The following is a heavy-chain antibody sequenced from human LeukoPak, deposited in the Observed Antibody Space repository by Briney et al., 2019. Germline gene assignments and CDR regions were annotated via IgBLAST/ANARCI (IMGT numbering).Heavy chain of an antibody. V-gene: IGHV3-15*01. D-gene: IGHD3-22*01. J-gene: IGHJ4*02. Sequence: KPGGSLTLSCAASGFPFNKAWMTWVRQSPGKRLQWVGRIQRKTDGGTTDYAAPVKGRFTISRDESENTLSRQMDSLKNEDPAVYYCIADPARTMTSLDYWGEGTLVIVSS. CDR3: IADPARTMTSLDY. CDR2: IQRKTDGGTT. CDR1: GFPFNKAW.